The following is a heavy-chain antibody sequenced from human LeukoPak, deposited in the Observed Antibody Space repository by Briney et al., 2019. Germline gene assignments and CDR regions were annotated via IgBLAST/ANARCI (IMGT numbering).Heavy chain of an antibody. CDR2: ISSNGGST. Sequence: GGSLRLSCAASGFTFSSYAMHWVRQAPGKGLEYVSAISSNGGSTYYANSVKGRFTISRDNSKNTLYLQMNSLRAEDTAVYYCARLGSGSYHTPGYFDYWGQGTLVTVSS. D-gene: IGHD1-26*01. J-gene: IGHJ4*02. V-gene: IGHV3-64*01. CDR3: ARLGSGSYHTPGYFDY. CDR1: GFTFSSYA.